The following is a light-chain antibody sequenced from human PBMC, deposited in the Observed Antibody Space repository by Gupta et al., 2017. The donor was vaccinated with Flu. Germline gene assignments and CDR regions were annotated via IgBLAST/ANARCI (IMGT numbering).Light chain of an antibody. Sequence: PGQTARISCGGSDIGRKSVHWYMRRPGQAPLLVVHDDDDRPSGIPERISGSKTGNTATLTLSRVEDGDEADYYCQVWDSNSGRVFGGGTKLTVL. J-gene: IGLJ3*02. CDR1: DIGRKS. CDR3: QVWDSNSGRV. CDR2: DDD. V-gene: IGLV3-21*02.